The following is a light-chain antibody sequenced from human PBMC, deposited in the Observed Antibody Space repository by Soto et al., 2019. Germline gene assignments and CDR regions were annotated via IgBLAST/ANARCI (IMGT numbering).Light chain of an antibody. Sequence: EIVLTQSPATLSLSPGERATLSCRASQSVSSYLAWYQQKPGQAPRLIIYDASSRATGIPARFSGSGSGTDFTLTISSLEPEDFAVYYCQQRSNWPVTFGQGTKVEIK. CDR1: QSVSSY. CDR3: QQRSNWPVT. J-gene: IGKJ1*01. CDR2: DAS. V-gene: IGKV3-11*01.